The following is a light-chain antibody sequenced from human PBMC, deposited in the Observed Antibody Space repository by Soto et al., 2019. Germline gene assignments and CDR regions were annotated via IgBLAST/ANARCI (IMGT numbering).Light chain of an antibody. CDR2: WAS. CDR3: HQYYSSPYT. J-gene: IGKJ2*01. V-gene: IGKV4-1*01. Sequence: DIVMTQSPDSLAVSLGERATINCKSSQSVLYSSNNMNYLAWYQQKPEQPPKLVIYWASTRESGVPDQFSGSGSGTDFTLTISSLQAEDVAVYYCHQYYSSPYTFGQGTKVEIK. CDR1: QSVLYSSNNMNY.